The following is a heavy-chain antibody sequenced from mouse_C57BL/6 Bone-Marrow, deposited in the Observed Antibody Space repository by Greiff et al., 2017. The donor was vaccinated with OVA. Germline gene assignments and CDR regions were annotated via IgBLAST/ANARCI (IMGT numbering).Heavy chain of an antibody. CDR2: IWWDDDK. CDR1: GFSLSTFGMG. CDR3: ARIAEGDYYYGSSPFAY. V-gene: IGHV8-8*01. D-gene: IGHD1-1*01. J-gene: IGHJ3*01. Sequence: QVQLKESGPGILQPSQTLSLTCSFSGFSLSTFGMGVGWIRQPSGKGLEWLAHIWWDDDKYYNPALKSRLTISKDTSKNQVFLKIANVDTADTATYYCARIAEGDYYYGSSPFAYWGQGTLVTVSA.